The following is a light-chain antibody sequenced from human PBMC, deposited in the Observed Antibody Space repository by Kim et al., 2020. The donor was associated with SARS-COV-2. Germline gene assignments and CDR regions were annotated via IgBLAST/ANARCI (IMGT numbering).Light chain of an antibody. Sequence: PASISCRSKQSLLHSNGYNYLDWYLQKPGQSPQHLIYLASNRASAIPDRVSDSRSGIDFTLKIRRVEAKDVGVYYCMQVLQSPVTFGPATKVYIK. J-gene: IGKJ3*01. CDR1: QSLLHSNGYNY. CDR2: LAS. V-gene: IGKV2-28*01. CDR3: MQVLQSPVT.